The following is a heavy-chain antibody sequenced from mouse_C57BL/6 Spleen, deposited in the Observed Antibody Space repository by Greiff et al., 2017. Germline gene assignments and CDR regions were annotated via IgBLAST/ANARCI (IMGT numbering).Heavy chain of an antibody. CDR2: IDPEDGET. CDR1: GFNIKDYY. Sequence: EVQRVESGAELVKPGASVKLSCTASGFNIKDYYMHWVKQRTEQGLEWIGRIDPEDGETKYAPKFQGKATITADTSSNTAYLQLSSLTSEDTAVYYCARRVETGYYAMDYWGQGTSVTVSS. CDR3: ARRVETGYYAMDY. D-gene: IGHD1-3*01. J-gene: IGHJ4*01. V-gene: IGHV14-2*01.